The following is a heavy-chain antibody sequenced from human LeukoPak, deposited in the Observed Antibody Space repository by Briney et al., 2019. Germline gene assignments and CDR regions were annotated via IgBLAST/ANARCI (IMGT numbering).Heavy chain of an antibody. CDR3: ARDRTPRSSYFDY. V-gene: IGHV3-33*01. Sequence: GGSLRLSCAASGFTFSSYGMHWVRQAPGKGLEWVAVIWYDGSNKYYADSVKGRFTISRDNSKNTLYLQMNSLRAEDTAVYYCARDRTPRSSYFDYWGQGTLVTVSS. J-gene: IGHJ4*02. CDR2: IWYDGSNK. D-gene: IGHD1-26*01. CDR1: GFTFSSYG.